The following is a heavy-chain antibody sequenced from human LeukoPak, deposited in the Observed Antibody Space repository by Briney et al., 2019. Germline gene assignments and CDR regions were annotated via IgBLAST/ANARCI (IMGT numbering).Heavy chain of an antibody. CDR1: GFTINNYW. V-gene: IGHV3-30*02. CDR3: AKAGGYSYGYYFDY. J-gene: IGHJ4*02. Sequence: GGSLRLSCVASGFTINNYWMSWVRQAPGKGLEWVAFIRYDGSNKYYADSVKGRFTISRDNSKNTLYLQMNSLRAEDTAVYYCAKAGGYSYGYYFDYWGQGTLVTVSS. CDR2: IRYDGSNK. D-gene: IGHD5-18*01.